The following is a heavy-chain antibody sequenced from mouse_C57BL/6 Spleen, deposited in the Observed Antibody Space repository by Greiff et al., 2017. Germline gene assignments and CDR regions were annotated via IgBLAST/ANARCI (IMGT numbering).Heavy chain of an antibody. CDR3: ARSASTGTGAMDY. CDR1: GYTFTSYW. Sequence: VQLQQPGTELVKPGASVKLSCKASGYTFTSYWMHWVKQRPGQGLEWIGNINPSNGGTNYNEKFKSKATLTVDKSSSTAYMQLSILTSEDSAVYYCARSASTGTGAMDYWGQGTSVTVSS. CDR2: INPSNGGT. D-gene: IGHD4-1*02. V-gene: IGHV1-53*01. J-gene: IGHJ4*01.